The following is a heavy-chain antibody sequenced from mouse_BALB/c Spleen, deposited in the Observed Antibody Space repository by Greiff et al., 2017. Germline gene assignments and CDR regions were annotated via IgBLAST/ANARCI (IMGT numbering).Heavy chain of an antibody. V-gene: IGHV2-4-1*01. J-gene: IGHJ1*01. CDR2: IWSGGST. Sequence: QVQLKQSGPGLVQPSQSLSITCTVSGFSLTSYGVHWVRQSPGKGLEWLGVIWSGGSTDYNAAFISRLSISKDNSKSQVFFKMNSLQADDTAIYYCATEGDGYYWYFDVWGAGTTVTVSS. D-gene: IGHD2-3*01. CDR1: GFSLTSYG. CDR3: ATEGDGYYWYFDV.